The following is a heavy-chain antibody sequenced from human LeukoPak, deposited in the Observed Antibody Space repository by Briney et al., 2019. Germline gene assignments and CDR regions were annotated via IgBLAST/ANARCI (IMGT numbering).Heavy chain of an antibody. V-gene: IGHV1-18*04. CDR1: GYTFTSYG. J-gene: IGHJ6*04. CDR3: ARDDYGSGSYYYYYGMDV. D-gene: IGHD3-10*01. Sequence: GASVKVSCKASGYTFTSYGISWVRQGPGQGLEWMGWISAYNGNTNYAQKLQGRVTMTTDTSTSTAYMELRSLRSDDTAVYYCARDDYGSGSYYYYYGMDVWGKGTTVTVSS. CDR2: ISAYNGNT.